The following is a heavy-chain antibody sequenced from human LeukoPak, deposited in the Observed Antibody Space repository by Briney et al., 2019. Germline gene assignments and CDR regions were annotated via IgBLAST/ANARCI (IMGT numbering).Heavy chain of an antibody. CDR2: MYYSGST. D-gene: IGHD3-9*01. Sequence: SETLSLTCTVSGGSISTITYYWGWIRQPPGKGLEWIGSMYYSGSTYYNPSLKSRVTISVDTSKNHFSLKLTSVTAADTAVYFCARGEDFERYYLAYWGQGTLVTVSS. V-gene: IGHV4-39*07. CDR1: GGSISTITYY. CDR3: ARGEDFERYYLAY. J-gene: IGHJ4*02.